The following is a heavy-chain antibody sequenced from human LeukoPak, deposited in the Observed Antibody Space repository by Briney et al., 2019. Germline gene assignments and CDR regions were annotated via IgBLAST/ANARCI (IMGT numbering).Heavy chain of an antibody. CDR3: ARARGITMVRGVIIRLVFDY. D-gene: IGHD3-10*01. J-gene: IGHJ4*02. CDR2: IHYSGSI. CDR1: GGSISSYY. V-gene: IGHV4-59*01. Sequence: SETLSLTCTVSGGSISSYYWSWIRQPPGKGLEWIGYIHYSGSINYNPSLKSRVTMSVDTSKNQFSLRLSSLTAADTAVYYCARARGITMVRGVIIRLVFDYWGQGTLVTVSS.